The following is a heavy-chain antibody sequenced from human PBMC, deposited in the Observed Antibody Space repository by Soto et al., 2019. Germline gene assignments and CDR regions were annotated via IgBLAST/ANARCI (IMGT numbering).Heavy chain of an antibody. CDR3: AKDSRPRQYYYSYGLDV. V-gene: IGHV3-23*01. CDR2: LSGSGLTK. J-gene: IGHJ6*02. Sequence: EVQLLESGGGLVQPGGSLRLSCAASGFAFSTYTMTWVRQAPGKGLEWVSALSGSGLTKYYADSVKGRCSISRDNSKNTLYLQMNSLRAEDTAVYYCAKDSRPRQYYYSYGLDVWGQGATVTVS. CDR1: GFAFSTYT. D-gene: IGHD1-1*01.